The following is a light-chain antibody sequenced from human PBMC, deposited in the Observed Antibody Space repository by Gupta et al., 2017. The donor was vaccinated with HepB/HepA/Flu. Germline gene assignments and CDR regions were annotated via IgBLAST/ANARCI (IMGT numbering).Light chain of an antibody. V-gene: IGLV1-44*01. CDR1: SSNSGGNP. CDR2: GNN. Sequence: QSVLTQPPSASGTPGQRVTISCSGSSSNSGGNPVSWYQQLQGTASKLLITGNNQRPSGVPDRFSGSKFGTAASQAVSGLQSEDEADDYCAAWDDSMNGPVFGGGTKLTVV. J-gene: IGLJ2*01. CDR3: AAWDDSMNGPV.